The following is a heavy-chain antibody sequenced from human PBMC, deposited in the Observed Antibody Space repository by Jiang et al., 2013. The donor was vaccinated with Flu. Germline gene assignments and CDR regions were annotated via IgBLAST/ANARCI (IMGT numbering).Heavy chain of an antibody. CDR3: ATDYRVFQPWPDGMDV. D-gene: IGHD6-19*01. CDR2: ISGYGGTT. V-gene: IGHV3-64*04. Sequence: VEVWGRPWYRPGGSLGLSCSASGFTFSTYAMHWVRQAPGKGLEYASAISGYGGTTNYADSLKGRFTISRDNSKNTLYLQMDSLRPEDTAVYYCATDYRVFQPWPDGMDVWGQGTTVTVSS. CDR1: GFTFSTYA. J-gene: IGHJ6*02.